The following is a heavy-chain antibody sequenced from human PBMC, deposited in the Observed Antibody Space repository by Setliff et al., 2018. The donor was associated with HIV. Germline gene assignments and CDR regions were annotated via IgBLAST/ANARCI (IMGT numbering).Heavy chain of an antibody. V-gene: IGHV4-39*01. D-gene: IGHD3-22*01. Sequence: SETLSLTCTVSGGSISSSSYYWGWVRQPPGKGLEWIGNIYYSGSTYYNPSLKSRVTISVDTSENKFPLRLNSVTSADTAVYYCASYRYYYDSSGYGRWFDPWGQGTLVTVSS. CDR2: IYYSGST. J-gene: IGHJ5*02. CDR1: GGSISSSSYY. CDR3: ASYRYYYDSSGYGRWFDP.